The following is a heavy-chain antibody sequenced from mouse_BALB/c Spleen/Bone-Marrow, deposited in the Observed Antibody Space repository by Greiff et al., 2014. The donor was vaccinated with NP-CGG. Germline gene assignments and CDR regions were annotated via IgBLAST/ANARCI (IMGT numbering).Heavy chain of an antibody. CDR1: GYTFSSYV. CDR2: INPYNDGT. V-gene: IGHV1-14*01. J-gene: IGHJ4*01. Sequence: EVQLQQSGPELGKPGASVKMSCKASGYTFSSYVIHWVKQKPGQGLEWIGYINPYNDGTKYNEKFKGKATLTSDKSSSTAYIDLSSLTSEDSAVYYCAREADGYYVGAMDYWGRGTSVTVSS. CDR3: AREADGYYVGAMDY. D-gene: IGHD2-3*01.